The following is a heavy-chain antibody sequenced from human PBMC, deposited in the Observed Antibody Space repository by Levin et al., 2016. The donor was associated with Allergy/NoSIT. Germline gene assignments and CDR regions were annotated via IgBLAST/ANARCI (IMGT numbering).Heavy chain of an antibody. Sequence: SETLSLTCAVYGGSFSGYYWSWIRQPPGKGLEWIGEINHSGSTNYNPSLKSRVTISVDTSKNQFSLKLSSVTAADTAVYYCGAGAATGSDYWGQGTLVTVSS. CDR1: GGSFSGYY. CDR3: GAGAATGSDY. D-gene: IGHD6-13*01. V-gene: IGHV4-34*01. J-gene: IGHJ4*02. CDR2: INHSGST.